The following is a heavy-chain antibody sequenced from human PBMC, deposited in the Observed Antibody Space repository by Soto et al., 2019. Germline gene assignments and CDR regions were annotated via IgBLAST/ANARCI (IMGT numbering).Heavy chain of an antibody. CDR2: ISTSGGNT. Sequence: PGGSLRLSCAASGFTFTTYAMSWVRQAPGNGLEWVSAISTSGGNTYYADSVKGRFTISRDNSKNMLFLEMNSLRAEDTTVYYCAKKYSSSAFDYWGQGTLVTVSS. D-gene: IGHD6-6*01. CDR3: AKKYSSSAFDY. CDR1: GFTFTTYA. V-gene: IGHV3-23*01. J-gene: IGHJ4*02.